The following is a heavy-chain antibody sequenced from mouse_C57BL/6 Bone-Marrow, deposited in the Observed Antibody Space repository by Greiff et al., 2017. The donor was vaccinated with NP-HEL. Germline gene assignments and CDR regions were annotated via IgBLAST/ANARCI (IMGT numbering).Heavy chain of an antibody. CDR3: ARGAY. CDR1: GYELGNSW. Sequence: QVQLQQSGAELVKPGASVKISCKASGYELGNSWMNWGNQRPGRGLRWIGQIYPGDGDTTYNGKFKDKATLTADKSSSTAYMQLSRLTSEDSAVYFCARGAYWGQGTLVTVSA. V-gene: IGHV1-80*01. J-gene: IGHJ3*01. CDR2: IYPGDGDT.